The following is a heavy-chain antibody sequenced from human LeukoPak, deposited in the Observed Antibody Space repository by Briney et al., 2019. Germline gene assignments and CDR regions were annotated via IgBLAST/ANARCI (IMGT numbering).Heavy chain of an antibody. CDR2: ISFDGSSQ. D-gene: IGHD1-26*01. Sequence: GGSLRLSCAASGFTFSSYGMHWVRQAPGKGLEWVALISFDGSSQYYADSVKGRFTISRDNSKNTLYLQMNSLRAEDTAVYYCAKPPEVGATVGYFDYWGQGTPVTVSS. J-gene: IGHJ4*02. V-gene: IGHV3-30*18. CDR1: GFTFSSYG. CDR3: AKPPEVGATVGYFDY.